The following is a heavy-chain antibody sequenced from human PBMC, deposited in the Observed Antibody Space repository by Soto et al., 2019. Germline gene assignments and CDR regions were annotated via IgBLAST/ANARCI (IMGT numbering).Heavy chain of an antibody. CDR2: IIPILGIA. J-gene: IGHJ3*02. Sequence: GASVKVSWKASGGTFSSYTISWVRQAPGQGLEWMGRIIPILGIANYAQKFQGRVTITADKSTSTAYMELSSLRSEDTAVYYCARDRSGPRAFGVVTVRSAFDIWGQGTMVTVSS. V-gene: IGHV1-69*04. CDR3: ARDRSGPRAFGVVTVRSAFDI. D-gene: IGHD3-3*01. CDR1: GGTFSSYT.